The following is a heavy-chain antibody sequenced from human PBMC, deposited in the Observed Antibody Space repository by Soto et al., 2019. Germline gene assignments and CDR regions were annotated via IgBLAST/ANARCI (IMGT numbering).Heavy chain of an antibody. V-gene: IGHV1-69*13. CDR1: GGTFSSYA. CDR2: IIPIFGTA. J-gene: IGHJ4*02. Sequence: ASVKVSCKASGGTFSSYAISWVRQAPGQGLEWMGGIIPIFGTANYAQKFQGRVTITADESTSTAYMELSSLRSEDTAVYYCARIYCISTSCYRHRLDYWGQGTLVTVSS. D-gene: IGHD2-2*01. CDR3: ARIYCISTSCYRHRLDY.